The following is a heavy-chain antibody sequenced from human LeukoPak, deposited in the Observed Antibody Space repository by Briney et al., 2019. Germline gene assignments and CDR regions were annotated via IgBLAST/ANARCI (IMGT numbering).Heavy chain of an antibody. V-gene: IGHV3-7*01. Sequence: GGSLRLSCAASGFTFSSYWMSWVRQAPGKGLEWVANIKQDGSEKYYVDSVKGRFTISRDNAKNPLYLQMNSLRAEDTAVYYCARAMDYGGNSAFDYWGQGTLVTVSS. D-gene: IGHD4-23*01. J-gene: IGHJ4*02. CDR1: GFTFSSYW. CDR3: ARAMDYGGNSAFDY. CDR2: IKQDGSEK.